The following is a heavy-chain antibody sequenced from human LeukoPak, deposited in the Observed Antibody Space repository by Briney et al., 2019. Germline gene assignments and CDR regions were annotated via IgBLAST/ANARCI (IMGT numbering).Heavy chain of an antibody. V-gene: IGHV3-48*01. J-gene: IGHJ4*02. D-gene: IGHD2-2*01. CDR2: VGIDSGNT. Sequence: GGSLRLSCVASGLIFGDYSMNWVRQAPGMGLEWISYVGIDSGNTMYADSVKGRFTISGDKAKNSLYLQMNSLRVEDTAVYYCARDTKYAFDNWGQGTLVTVSS. CDR1: GLIFGDYS. CDR3: ARDTKYAFDN.